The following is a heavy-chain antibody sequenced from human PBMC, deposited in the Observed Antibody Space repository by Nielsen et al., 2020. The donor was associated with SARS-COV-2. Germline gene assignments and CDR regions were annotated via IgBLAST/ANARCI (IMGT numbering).Heavy chain of an antibody. D-gene: IGHD4-11*01. V-gene: IGHV3-7*05. J-gene: IGHJ4*02. CDR1: GSIFSSSW. CDR3: ARDAAYSRFDY. CDR2: INQDGSVL. Sequence: GESLKISCAASGSIFSSSWMVWVRQAPGKGLEWVANINQDGSVLNYVDSVKGRFTISRDNARKSLYLQMHNLRAEDTAVYYCARDAAYSRFDYWGQGTLVTVSS.